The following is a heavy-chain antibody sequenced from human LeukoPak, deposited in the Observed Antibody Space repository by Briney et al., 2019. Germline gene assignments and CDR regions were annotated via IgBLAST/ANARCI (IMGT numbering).Heavy chain of an antibody. J-gene: IGHJ6*02. CDR1: GFTFSNAW. CDR2: IKSKTDGGTT. Sequence: PGGSLRLSCAASGFTFSNAWMSWVRQAPGKGLEWVGRIKSKTDGGTTDYAAPVKGTFTISRDDSKNTLYLQMKSLKTEDTAVYYCTTDLVAYSSSWWSYYYYGMDVWGQGTTVTVSS. V-gene: IGHV3-15*01. D-gene: IGHD6-13*01. CDR3: TTDLVAYSSSWWSYYYYGMDV.